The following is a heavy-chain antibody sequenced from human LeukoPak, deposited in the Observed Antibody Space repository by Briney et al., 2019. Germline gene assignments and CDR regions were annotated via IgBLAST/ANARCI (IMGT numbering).Heavy chain of an antibody. Sequence: GESLKISCKGSGYSFTSYWIGWVRQMPGKGLEWMGIIYPSDSDTRYSPSFQGQVTISADKSISTAYLQWSSLKASDTAIYYCARRYYDSSGYYCLGYWGQGTLVTVSS. D-gene: IGHD3-22*01. CDR3: ARRYYDSSGYYCLGY. CDR1: GYSFTSYW. CDR2: IYPSDSDT. J-gene: IGHJ4*02. V-gene: IGHV5-51*01.